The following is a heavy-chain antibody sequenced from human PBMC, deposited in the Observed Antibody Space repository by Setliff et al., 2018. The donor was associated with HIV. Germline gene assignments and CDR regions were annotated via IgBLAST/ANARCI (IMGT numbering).Heavy chain of an antibody. V-gene: IGHV1-46*01. Sequence: ASVKVSCKASGYTFTNYYIHWVRQAPGQGLEWMGIINPSGGSTTYAQKFQGRVTMTRATSTSTVYMELSSLRSEDAAVYYCARDAFDYTAYYYSYMDVWGKGTTVTVSS. J-gene: IGHJ6*03. CDR3: ARDAFDYTAYYYSYMDV. CDR2: INPSGGST. D-gene: IGHD4-4*01. CDR1: GYTFTNYY.